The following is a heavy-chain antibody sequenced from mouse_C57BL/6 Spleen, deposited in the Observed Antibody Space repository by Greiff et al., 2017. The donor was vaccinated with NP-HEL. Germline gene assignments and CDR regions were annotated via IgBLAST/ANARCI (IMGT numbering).Heavy chain of an antibody. D-gene: IGHD2-10*01. J-gene: IGHJ2*01. CDR3: ARSYYGNYGSFDY. V-gene: IGHV1-61*01. CDR2: IYPSDSET. CDR1: GYTFTSYW. Sequence: QVQLQQPGAELVRPGSSVKLSCKASGYTFTSYWMDWVKQRPGQGLEWIGNIYPSDSETHYNQKFKDKATLTVDKSSSTAYMQLSSLTSEDSAVYYCARSYYGNYGSFDYWGQGTTLTVSS.